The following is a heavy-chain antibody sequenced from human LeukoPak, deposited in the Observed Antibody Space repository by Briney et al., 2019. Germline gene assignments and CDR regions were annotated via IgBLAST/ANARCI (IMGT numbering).Heavy chain of an antibody. V-gene: IGHV1-2*06. J-gene: IGHJ4*02. D-gene: IGHD3-3*01. CDR3: ATTGIFGVAKGYFDY. Sequence: GASVKVSCKASGYTFTGYYMHWVRQAPGQGLEWMGRINPNSGGTNYAQKFQGRVTMTRDTSISTAYMELSRLRSDDTAVYYCATTGIFGVAKGYFDYWGQETLVTVSS. CDR2: INPNSGGT. CDR1: GYTFTGYY.